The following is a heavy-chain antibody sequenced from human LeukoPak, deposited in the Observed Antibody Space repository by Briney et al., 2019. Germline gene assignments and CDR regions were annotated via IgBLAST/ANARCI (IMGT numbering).Heavy chain of an antibody. V-gene: IGHV3-64*02. Sequence: GGSLRLSCATSGFTFSDHALHWVRQAPGKGLQYVSAISRNGTRTFYADSVKDRLTISRDKSTKTLYLQMGSLRVEDMGVYYCVRDSFYTGYDRGFGYWGQGTLVTVS. J-gene: IGHJ4*02. CDR2: ISRNGTRT. CDR1: GFTFSDHA. D-gene: IGHD5-12*01. CDR3: VRDSFYTGYDRGFGY.